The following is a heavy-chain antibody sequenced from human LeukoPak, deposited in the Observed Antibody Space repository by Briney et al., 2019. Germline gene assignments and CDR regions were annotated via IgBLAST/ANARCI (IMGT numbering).Heavy chain of an antibody. CDR1: GGTFSSYT. Sequence: ASVKVSCKASGGTFSSYTISWVRQAPGQGLEWMGRIIPILGIANYAQKFQGRVTITADKFTSTAYMELSSLRSEDTAVFYCARGHQPPYYGMDVWGQGTTVTVSS. CDR3: ARGHQPPYYGMDV. CDR2: IIPILGIA. V-gene: IGHV1-69*02. J-gene: IGHJ6*02.